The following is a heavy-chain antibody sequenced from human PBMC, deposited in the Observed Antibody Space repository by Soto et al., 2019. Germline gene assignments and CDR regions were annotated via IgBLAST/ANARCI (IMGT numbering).Heavy chain of an antibody. V-gene: IGHV1-18*01. CDR2: ISTYNGNP. D-gene: IGHD1-7*01. CDR3: ARGRTRALDY. J-gene: IGHJ4*02. Sequence: QIQRVQSGAEVTKPGASVKVSCKASGYLFPSQGISWVRQAPGQGLEWMGWISTYNGNPNYAQKLQGRVTMTTNTSTTTAFLELRSLTSDDTAVYYCARGRTRALDYWGQGTPVIVSS. CDR1: GYLFPSQG.